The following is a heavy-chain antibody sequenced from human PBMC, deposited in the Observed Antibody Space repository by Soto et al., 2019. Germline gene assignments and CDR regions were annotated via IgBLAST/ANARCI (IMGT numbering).Heavy chain of an antibody. D-gene: IGHD3-22*01. CDR1: GGTFSSYA. Sequence: ASVKVSCKASGGTFSSYAISWVRQAPGQGLEWMGGIIPIFGTANYAQKFRGRVTITADESTSTAYMELSSLRSEDTAVYYCASYDSSCYPTFDYCGQGTLVTVSS. CDR2: IIPIFGTA. V-gene: IGHV1-69*13. CDR3: ASYDSSCYPTFDY. J-gene: IGHJ4*02.